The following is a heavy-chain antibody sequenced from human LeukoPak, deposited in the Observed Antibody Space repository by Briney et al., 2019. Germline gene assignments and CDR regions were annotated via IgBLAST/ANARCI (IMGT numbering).Heavy chain of an antibody. J-gene: IGHJ4*02. CDR1: GYTFTSYY. CDR2: INPSGGST. CDR3: ARDRAIQLTGDDPAYYFDY. V-gene: IGHV1-46*01. Sequence: ASVKVSCKASGYTFTSYYMHWVRQAPGQGLEWMGIINPSGGSTSYAQKFQGRVTMTRDTSTSTVYMELSSLRSEDTAVYYCARDRAIQLTGDDPAYYFDYWGQETLVTVSS. D-gene: IGHD7-27*01.